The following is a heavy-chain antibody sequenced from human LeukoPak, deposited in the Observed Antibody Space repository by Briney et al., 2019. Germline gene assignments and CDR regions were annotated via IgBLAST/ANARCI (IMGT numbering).Heavy chain of an antibody. CDR1: GGSISDYY. D-gene: IGHD2-15*01. CDR2: IYYSGST. V-gene: IGHV4-59*08. Sequence: PSETLSLTCTVSGGSISDYYWCWIRQPPGKGLEYIGHIYYSGSTNYNPSLKSRVTILVDTSKNQFSLRLSSVTAADTAIYYCARRGYCSGGSCYSFDYWGQGTLVTVSS. J-gene: IGHJ4*02. CDR3: ARRGYCSGGSCYSFDY.